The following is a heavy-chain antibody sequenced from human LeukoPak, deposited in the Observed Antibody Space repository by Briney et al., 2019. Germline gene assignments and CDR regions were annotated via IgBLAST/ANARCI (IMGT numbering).Heavy chain of an antibody. Sequence: TGGSLRLSCAASGFTFSSYSMNWVRQAPGKGLEWVSYISSSSNTIYYADSVKGRFTISRDNARNSLYLQINSLRDEDTAVYYCARLGYDSDYWGQGTLVTVSS. D-gene: IGHD2-2*03. J-gene: IGHJ4*02. CDR2: ISSSSNTI. CDR3: ARLGYDSDY. CDR1: GFTFSSYS. V-gene: IGHV3-48*02.